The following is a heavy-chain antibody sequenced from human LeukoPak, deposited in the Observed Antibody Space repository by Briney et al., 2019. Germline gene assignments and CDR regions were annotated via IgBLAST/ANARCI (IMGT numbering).Heavy chain of an antibody. CDR3: AREAGGTMDV. Sequence: PAGSLRLSCAASGFTFSSYAMSWVRQAPGKGLEWVSAISGSGGSTYYADSVKGRFTISRDNSKNTLSLQMNSLRAEDTAAYYCAREAGGTMDVWGQGTTVTVSS. D-gene: IGHD1-1*01. V-gene: IGHV3-23*01. CDR1: GFTFSSYA. J-gene: IGHJ6*02. CDR2: ISGSGGST.